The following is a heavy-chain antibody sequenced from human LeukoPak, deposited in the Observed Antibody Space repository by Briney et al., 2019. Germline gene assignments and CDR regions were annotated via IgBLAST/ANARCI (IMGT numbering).Heavy chain of an antibody. Sequence: GGSLRLSCAASGFTFNDYAMHWVRQAPGKGLEWVSAISGSGGSTYYADSVKGRFTICRDNSKNTLYLQMNSLRAEDTAVYYCAKGKAALYYYGMDVWGQGTTVTVSS. CDR1: GFTFNDYA. CDR2: ISGSGGST. V-gene: IGHV3-23*01. J-gene: IGHJ6*02. CDR3: AKGKAALYYYGMDV. D-gene: IGHD2-15*01.